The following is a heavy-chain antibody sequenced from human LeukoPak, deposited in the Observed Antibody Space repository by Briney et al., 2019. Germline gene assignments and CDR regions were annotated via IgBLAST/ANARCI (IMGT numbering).Heavy chain of an antibody. CDR3: ARRGTGHGMDV. J-gene: IGHJ6*02. D-gene: IGHD1-1*01. CDR2: IDNDGSSA. CDR1: GFTLNNYW. Sequence: GGCLRLSCAASGFTLNNYWIHWVRQVPRKGLVWVSRIDNDGSSASYVDSVKGRFTIARDHAKNTLFLQMNSLKAEDTAVYYCARRGTGHGMDVWGQRTTVIVSS. V-gene: IGHV3-74*01.